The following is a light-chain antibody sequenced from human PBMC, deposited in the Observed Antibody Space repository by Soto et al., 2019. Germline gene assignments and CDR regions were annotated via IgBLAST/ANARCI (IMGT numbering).Light chain of an antibody. CDR1: QSLSGW. J-gene: IGKJ2*01. CDR2: KTS. V-gene: IGKV1-5*03. Sequence: DIQMTQSPSTLSASVGDRVTITCRASQSLSGWLAWYQQKPGKAPNLLIYKTSSLQSGVPSRFSGSGSGTEFTLTISNLQPDDFATYYCQQYNRLYTFGQGTKLEIK. CDR3: QQYNRLYT.